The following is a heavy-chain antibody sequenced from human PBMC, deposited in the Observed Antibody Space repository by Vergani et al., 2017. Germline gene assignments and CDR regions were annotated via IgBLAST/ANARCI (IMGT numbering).Heavy chain of an antibody. CDR3: AREGWELLRAFDI. V-gene: IGHV3-53*02. CDR2: IYSGGST. Sequence: EVQLVETGGGLIQPGGSLRLSCAASGFTVSSNYMSWVRQAPGKGLEWVSVIYSGGSTYYADSVKGRFTISRDNSKNTLYLQMNSLRAEDTAGYYCAREGWELLRAFDIWGQGTMVTVSS. D-gene: IGHD1-26*01. CDR1: GFTVSSNY. J-gene: IGHJ3*02.